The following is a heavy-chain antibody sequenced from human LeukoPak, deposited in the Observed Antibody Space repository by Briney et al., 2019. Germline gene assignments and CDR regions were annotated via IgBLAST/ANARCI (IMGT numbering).Heavy chain of an antibody. J-gene: IGHJ4*02. Sequence: GGSLRLSCAASGFTFSSYAMSWVRQAPGKGLEWVSAISGCGGSTYYADSVKGRFTISRDNSKNTLYLQMNSLRAEDTAVYYCAKVGYYDSSGPTTEYYFDYWGQGTLVTVSS. V-gene: IGHV3-23*01. CDR1: GFTFSSYA. CDR2: ISGCGGST. CDR3: AKVGYYDSSGPTTEYYFDY. D-gene: IGHD3-22*01.